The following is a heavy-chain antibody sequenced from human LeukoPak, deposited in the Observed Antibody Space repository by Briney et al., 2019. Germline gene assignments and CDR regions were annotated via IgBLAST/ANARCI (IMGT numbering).Heavy chain of an antibody. CDR1: GGSISGHY. V-gene: IGHV4-59*08. J-gene: IGHJ2*01. CDR3: ARPLGGGSEWYFDF. D-gene: IGHD2-15*01. CDR2: IYYSGST. Sequence: SETLSLTCTVSGGSISGHYWSWIRLPPGKGLEWIGYIYYSGSTNYNPSLKGRVTISVDTSKNQFSLKMRSVTAADTAVYFCARPLGGGSEWYFDFWGRGTLVTVSS.